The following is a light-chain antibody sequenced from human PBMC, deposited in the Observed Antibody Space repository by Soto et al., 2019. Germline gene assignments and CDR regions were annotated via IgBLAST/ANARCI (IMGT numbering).Light chain of an antibody. CDR3: AAWDDSLSGVV. J-gene: IGLJ2*01. CDR1: SSDVGGYNY. Sequence: QSALTQPPSASGSPGQSVTISCTGTSSDVGGYNYVSWYQQHPGKAPKLLIYSNNLRPSGVPDRFSGSKSGTSASLAISGLQSEDEADYYCAAWDDSLSGVVFGGGTKLTVL. CDR2: SNN. V-gene: IGLV2-8*01.